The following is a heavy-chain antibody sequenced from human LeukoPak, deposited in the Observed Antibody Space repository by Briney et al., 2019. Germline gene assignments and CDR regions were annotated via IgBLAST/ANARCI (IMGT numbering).Heavy chain of an antibody. J-gene: IGHJ4*02. V-gene: IGHV3-23*01. Sequence: PGGSLRLSCAASGFTFSSYAMSWVRQAPEKGLEWVSAISGSGGSTYYADSVKGRFTISRDNSKNTLYLQMNSLRAEDTAVYYCAKAASIVVVVAASHWGQGTLVTVSS. D-gene: IGHD2-15*01. CDR1: GFTFSSYA. CDR2: ISGSGGST. CDR3: AKAASIVVVVAASH.